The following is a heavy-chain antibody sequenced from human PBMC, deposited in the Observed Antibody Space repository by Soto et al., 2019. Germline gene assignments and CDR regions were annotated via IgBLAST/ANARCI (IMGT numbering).Heavy chain of an antibody. CDR3: ARDSESSDWGSPFDY. CDR1: GYTFTSYY. J-gene: IGHJ4*02. Sequence: ASVKVSCKASGYTFTSYYMHWVRQAPGQGLEWMGIINPSGGSTSYAQKFQGRVTMTRDTSTSTVYMELSSLRSEDTAVYYCARDSESSDWGSPFDYWGQGTLVTVSS. CDR2: INPSGGST. V-gene: IGHV1-46*03. D-gene: IGHD3-10*01.